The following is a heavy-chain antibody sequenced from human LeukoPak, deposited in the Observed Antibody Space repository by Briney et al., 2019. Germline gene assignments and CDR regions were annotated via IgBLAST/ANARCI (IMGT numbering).Heavy chain of an antibody. V-gene: IGHV4-30-4*08. CDR3: ARSRAAGQEHDAFDI. J-gene: IGHJ3*02. CDR2: IYYSGST. Sequence: PSQTLSLTCTVSGGSISSGDYYWSWIRQPPGEGLEWIGYIYYSGSTYYNPSLKSRVTISVDTSKNQFSLKLSSVTAADTAVYYCARSRAAGQEHDAFDIWGQGTMVTVST. CDR1: GGSISSGDYY. D-gene: IGHD6-13*01.